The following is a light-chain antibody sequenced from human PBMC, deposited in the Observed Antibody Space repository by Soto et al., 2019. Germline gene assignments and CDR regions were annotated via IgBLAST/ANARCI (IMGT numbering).Light chain of an antibody. J-gene: IGKJ1*01. CDR2: DAS. Sequence: DIQMTQSPSTLSASVGDRVTITCRASQSVSRWLAWDQQKPGKAPKFLIYDASSLESGVPSRFSGSGSGTEFTLTISSLQPGDFATYYCQQYNSYPRTFGQGTKVEIK. CDR1: QSVSRW. CDR3: QQYNSYPRT. V-gene: IGKV1-5*01.